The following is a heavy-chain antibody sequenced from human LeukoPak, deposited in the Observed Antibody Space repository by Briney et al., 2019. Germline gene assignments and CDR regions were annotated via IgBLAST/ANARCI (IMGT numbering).Heavy chain of an antibody. Sequence: PGESLKISCKGSGYRFTSYWIGWVRQMPAKGLDWMGIICPGDSDTTYNPSFQGQVTISADKSISTAYLQWSSLKASDTAMYYCARLGYCTNGVCYTHYYYMDVWGKGTTVTVSS. V-gene: IGHV5-51*01. CDR2: ICPGDSDT. D-gene: IGHD2-8*01. CDR1: GYRFTSYW. J-gene: IGHJ6*03. CDR3: ARLGYCTNGVCYTHYYYMDV.